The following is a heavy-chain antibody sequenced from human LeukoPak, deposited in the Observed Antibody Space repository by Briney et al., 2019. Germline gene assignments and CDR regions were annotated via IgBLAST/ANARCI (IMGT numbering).Heavy chain of an antibody. J-gene: IGHJ3*02. V-gene: IGHV3-11*01. CDR2: ISSSGSTI. D-gene: IGHD5-12*01. Sequence: GGSLRLSCAASGFTFSDYYMSWIHQAPGKGLEWVSYISSSGSTIYYADSVKGRFTISRDSAKNSLYLQMNSLRAEDTAVYYCARDGSSYDRPFDIWGQGTMVTVSS. CDR1: GFTFSDYY. CDR3: ARDGSSYDRPFDI.